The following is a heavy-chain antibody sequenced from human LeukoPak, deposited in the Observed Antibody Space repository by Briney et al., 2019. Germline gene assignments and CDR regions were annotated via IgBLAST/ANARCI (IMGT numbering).Heavy chain of an antibody. Sequence: GGSLRLSCAASGFTFSSYSMNWVRQAPGKGLEWVSYISSSSSTIYYADSVKGRFTISRDNAKNSLYLQMNSLRAEDTAVYYCARQGTTLDYWGQGTLVTVSS. CDR3: ARQGTTLDY. CDR1: GFTFSSYS. J-gene: IGHJ4*02. CDR2: ISSSSSTI. V-gene: IGHV3-48*01. D-gene: IGHD1-14*01.